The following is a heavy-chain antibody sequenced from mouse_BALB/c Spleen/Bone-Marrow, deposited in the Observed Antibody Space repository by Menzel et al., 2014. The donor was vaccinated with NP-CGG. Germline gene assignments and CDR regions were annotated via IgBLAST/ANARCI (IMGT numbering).Heavy chain of an antibody. CDR3: ARQKTIYYGNYFDY. CDR2: IDPYNGGT. Sequence: VQLKESGPELVKPGASVKVSCKASGYAFTSYNMYWMKRSHGKSLEWIGYIDPYNGGTSYNQKFKGKATLTVDKSSSTAYMHLNSLTSEDSAVYYCARQKTIYYGNYFDYWGQGTTLTVSS. V-gene: IGHV1S135*01. CDR1: GYAFTSYN. D-gene: IGHD2-1*01. J-gene: IGHJ2*01.